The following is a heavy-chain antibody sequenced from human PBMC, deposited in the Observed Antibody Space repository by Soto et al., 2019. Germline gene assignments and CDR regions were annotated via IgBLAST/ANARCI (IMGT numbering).Heavy chain of an antibody. CDR1: GFTFSSYA. V-gene: IGHV3-30-3*01. Sequence: QVQLVESGGGVVQPGRSLRLSCAASGFTFSSYAMHWVRQAPGKGLEWVAVISYDGSNKYYADSVKGRFTISRDNSKNTLYLQMNRLRAEDTAVYYCARSEGYYGSDSYFDYWGQGTLVTVSS. D-gene: IGHD3-10*01. CDR2: ISYDGSNK. CDR3: ARSEGYYGSDSYFDY. J-gene: IGHJ4*02.